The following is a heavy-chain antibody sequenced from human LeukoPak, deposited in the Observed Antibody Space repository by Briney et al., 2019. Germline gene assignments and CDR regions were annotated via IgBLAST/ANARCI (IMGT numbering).Heavy chain of an antibody. CDR2: INPNSGGT. V-gene: IGHV1-2*02. D-gene: IGHD5-24*01. J-gene: IGHJ4*02. Sequence: GSVKLSCTASGYTFTGYYMHWVRQAPGQGLEWMGWINPNSGGTNYAQKFKGRVTMTRETSISTAYMELSRLRSDDTAVYYCASSRDGYNLGYWGQGTLVTVSS. CDR1: GYTFTGYY. CDR3: ASSRDGYNLGY.